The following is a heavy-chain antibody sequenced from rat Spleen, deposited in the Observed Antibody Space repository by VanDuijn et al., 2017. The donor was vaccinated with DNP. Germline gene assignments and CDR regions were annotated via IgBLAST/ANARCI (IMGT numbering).Heavy chain of an antibody. Sequence: EVQLVESGGGLVQPGRSLKLSCAASGFTFSNYGMAWVRQAPTKGLEWVASITNSGGSTYYRDSVKGRFTISRDNAKSTLYLQMDSLRSEDTASYYCARHRTTEGIVSWAPFDYWGQGVMVTVSS. CDR1: GFTFSNYG. J-gene: IGHJ2*01. V-gene: IGHV5-29*01. CDR3: ARHRTTEGIVSWAPFDY. D-gene: IGHD1-11*01. CDR2: ITNSGGST.